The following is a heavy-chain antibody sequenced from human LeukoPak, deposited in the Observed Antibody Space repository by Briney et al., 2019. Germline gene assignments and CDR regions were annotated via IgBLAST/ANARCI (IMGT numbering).Heavy chain of an antibody. CDR1: GFTFSSYA. V-gene: IGHV3-30-3*01. CDR3: ARPVTMVRGVIGYYFDY. J-gene: IGHJ4*02. CDR2: ISYDGSNK. D-gene: IGHD3-10*01. Sequence: GGSLRLSCAASGFTFSSYAMHWVRQAPGKGLEWVAVISYDGSNKYYADSVKGRFTISRDNSKNTLYLQMNSLRVEDTAVYYCARPVTMVRGVIGYYFDYWGQGTLVAVSS.